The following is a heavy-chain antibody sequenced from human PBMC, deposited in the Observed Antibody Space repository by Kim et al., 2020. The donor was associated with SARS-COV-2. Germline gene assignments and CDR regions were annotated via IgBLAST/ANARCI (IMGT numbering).Heavy chain of an antibody. J-gene: IGHJ4*02. V-gene: IGHV3-74*01. CDR2: IKGDESFT. CDR3: ARRKSIAVEGFDS. Sequence: GGSLRLSCVGSGFIFSNYWMYWIRQAPGKGPVWVSRIKGDESFTTYADSVKGRFTISRDNAKNTLYLEMNSLRAEDAAVYYCARRKSIAVEGFDSWGQG. CDR1: GFIFSNYW. D-gene: IGHD6-19*01.